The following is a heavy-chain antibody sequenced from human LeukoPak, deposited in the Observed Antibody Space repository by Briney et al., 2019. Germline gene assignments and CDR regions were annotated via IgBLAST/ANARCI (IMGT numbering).Heavy chain of an antibody. CDR1: GFTFSTYW. D-gene: IGHD2-15*01. CDR2: INSDGSTT. J-gene: IGHJ3*02. V-gene: IGHV3-74*01. CDR3: ARVGGGWAFDI. Sequence: EGSLRLSCAASGFTFSTYWMRWVRQAPGKGLVWVSRINSDGSTTSYADSVKGRFTISRDNAKNTLYLQMNSLRAEDTAVYYCARVGGGWAFDIWGQGTMVTVSS.